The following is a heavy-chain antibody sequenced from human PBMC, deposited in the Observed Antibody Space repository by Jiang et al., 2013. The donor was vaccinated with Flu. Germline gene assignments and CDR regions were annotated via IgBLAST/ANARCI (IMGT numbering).Heavy chain of an antibody. Sequence: EVKKPGAVSEGLLQGFWIHFTSYDINWVRQATGQGLEWMGWMNPNSGNTGYAQKFQGRVTMTRNTSISTAYMELSSLRSEDTAVYYCASVPAYSSGGIDYWGQGTLVTVSS. J-gene: IGHJ4*02. CDR2: MNPNSGNT. V-gene: IGHV1-8*01. CDR3: ASVPAYSSGGIDY. CDR1: IHFTSYD. D-gene: IGHD6-19*01.